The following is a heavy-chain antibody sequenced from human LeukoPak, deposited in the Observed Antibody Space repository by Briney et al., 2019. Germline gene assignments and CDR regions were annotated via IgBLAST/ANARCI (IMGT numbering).Heavy chain of an antibody. V-gene: IGHV3-23*01. J-gene: IGHJ4*02. CDR1: GFTFSSYA. CDR3: AKDALAAAGTQGGDY. CDR2: ISGSAGST. Sequence: GGSLRLSCAASGFTFSSYAMRWVRQAPGKGLEWVSSISGSAGSTYYADSVKGRFTISRDNSKNTLSLQMNSLRAEDTALYYCAKDALAAAGTQGGDYWGQGTLVTVSS. D-gene: IGHD6-13*01.